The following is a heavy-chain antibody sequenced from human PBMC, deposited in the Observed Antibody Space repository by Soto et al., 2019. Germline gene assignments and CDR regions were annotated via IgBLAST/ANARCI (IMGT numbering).Heavy chain of an antibody. V-gene: IGHV1-3*01. Sequence: ASVKVSCKASGYTFTSYAMHWVRQAPGQRLEWMGWINAGNGNTKYSQKFQGRVTITRDTSASTAYMELSSLRSEDTAVYYCARIKKDSSSWYAYYYGMDVWGQGTTVTVSS. CDR3: ARIKKDSSSWYAYYYGMDV. J-gene: IGHJ6*02. CDR2: INAGNGNT. D-gene: IGHD6-13*01. CDR1: GYTFTSYA.